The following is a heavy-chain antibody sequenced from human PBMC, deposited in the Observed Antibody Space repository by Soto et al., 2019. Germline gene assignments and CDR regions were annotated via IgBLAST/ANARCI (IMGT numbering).Heavy chain of an antibody. J-gene: IGHJ5*01. CDR2: IYKSATT. D-gene: IGHD7-27*01. V-gene: IGHV4-30-4*01. CDR3: ARGRYCLTGRCFPNWFDS. CDR1: GDSISNFDYF. Sequence: SETLSLTCSVSGDSISNFDYFWAWIRQPPGQALEYIGYIYKSATTYYNPSFESRVAISVDTSKSQFSLNVTSVTAADTAVYFCARGRYCLTGRCFPNWFDSWGQGALVTVSS.